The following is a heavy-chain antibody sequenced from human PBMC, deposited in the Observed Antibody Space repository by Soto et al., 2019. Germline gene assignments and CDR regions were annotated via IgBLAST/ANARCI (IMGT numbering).Heavy chain of an antibody. Sequence: QVQLVESGGGVVQPGRSLRLSCAASGFTFSTYGMHWVRQAPGKGLEWVAGISYDGSNKYYADSVKGRFTIPRDNSKNTLYLQMTSLRAADTAVYYSARDLEAAATYNVYGMDVWGEGTTVTFSS. V-gene: IGHV3-30*03. CDR3: ARDLEAAATYNVYGMDV. CDR2: ISYDGSNK. CDR1: GFTFSTYG. J-gene: IGHJ6*04. D-gene: IGHD6-13*01.